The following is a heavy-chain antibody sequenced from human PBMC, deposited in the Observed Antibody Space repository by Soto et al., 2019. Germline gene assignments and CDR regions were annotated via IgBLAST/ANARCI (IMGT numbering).Heavy chain of an antibody. CDR1: GYTFTYYH. CDR3: ARVTYSYGLLFYLDY. V-gene: IGHV1-46*01. CDR2: INPNSGDT. Sequence: GXSVKDSFKESGYTFTYYHVHWVRQAPVQGLEWMGIINPNSGDTTYAQKFQGRVTMARDTSTSTVYMEVSSLTSEDTALYYCARVTYSYGLLFYLDYWGQGTLVTVSS. D-gene: IGHD5-18*01. J-gene: IGHJ4*02.